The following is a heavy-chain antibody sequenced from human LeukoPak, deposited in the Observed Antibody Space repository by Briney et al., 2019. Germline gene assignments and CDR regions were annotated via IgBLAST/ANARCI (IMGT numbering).Heavy chain of an antibody. J-gene: IGHJ4*02. V-gene: IGHV3-7*01. CDR2: IKQDGSEK. CDR3: ARDREGYCSGGSCTNFDY. Sequence: GGSLRLSCAASGFIFSSYWMSWVRQAPGKGLEWVANIKQDGSEKYYVDSVKGRFTISRDNAKNSLYLQMSSLRAEDTAVYYCARDREGYCSGGSCTNFDYWGQGTLVTVSS. D-gene: IGHD2-15*01. CDR1: GFIFSSYW.